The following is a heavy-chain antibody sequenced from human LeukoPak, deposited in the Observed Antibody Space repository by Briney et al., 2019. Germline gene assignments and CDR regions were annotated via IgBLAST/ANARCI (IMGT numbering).Heavy chain of an antibody. Sequence: ASVKVSCKASGYTFTSYGISWVRQAPGQGLEWMGWISAYNGNTNYAQKLQGRVTITTDTSTSTAYMELRSLRSDDTAVYYCARDLSVGATTLLEGDYWGQGTLVTVSS. V-gene: IGHV1-18*01. CDR2: ISAYNGNT. D-gene: IGHD1-26*01. CDR3: ARDLSVGATTLLEGDY. CDR1: GYTFTSYG. J-gene: IGHJ4*02.